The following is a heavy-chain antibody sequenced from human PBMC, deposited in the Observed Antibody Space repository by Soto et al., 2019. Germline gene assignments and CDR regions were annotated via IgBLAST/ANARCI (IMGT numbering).Heavy chain of an antibody. J-gene: IGHJ4*02. D-gene: IGHD3-10*01. CDR3: ARIPYYYGSGSYYFDY. CDR2: INAGNGNT. V-gene: IGHV1-3*01. CDR1: GYTFTSYA. Sequence: ASVKVSCKASGYTFTSYAMHWVRQAPGQRLEWMGWINAGNGNTKYSQKFQGRVTITRDTSASTAYMELSSLRSEDTAVYYCARIPYYYGSGSYYFDYWGQGTLVTVSS.